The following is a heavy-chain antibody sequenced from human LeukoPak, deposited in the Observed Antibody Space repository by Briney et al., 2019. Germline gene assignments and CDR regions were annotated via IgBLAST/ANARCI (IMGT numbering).Heavy chain of an antibody. Sequence: PGGSLRLSCAASGVTFSDYDMHWGRHATGKGLEWVSAIGTAGDTYYTGSVKGRFTISRENAKNSLYLQMNSLRAGDTAVYYCARVAKERVGGVYYFDYWGQGTLVTVSS. J-gene: IGHJ4*02. CDR1: GVTFSDYD. CDR2: IGTAGDT. D-gene: IGHD1-1*01. CDR3: ARVAKERVGGVYYFDY. V-gene: IGHV3-13*01.